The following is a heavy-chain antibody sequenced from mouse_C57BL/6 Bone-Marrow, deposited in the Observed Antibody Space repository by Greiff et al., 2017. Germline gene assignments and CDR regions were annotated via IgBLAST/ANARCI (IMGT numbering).Heavy chain of an antibody. CDR3: ARSGPLGRSFDY. CDR2: IYTTSGRT. V-gene: IGHV1-55*01. J-gene: IGHJ2*01. D-gene: IGHD4-1*01. Sequence: QVQLQQPGAELVKPGASVKMSCKASGYTFTSYWITWVKQRPGQGLEWIGDIYTTSGRTNYNEKLQSKAILTVDTSANTAYMQLSSLTSEDSAVFYCARSGPLGRSFDYWGQGTTLTVSS. CDR1: GYTFTSYW.